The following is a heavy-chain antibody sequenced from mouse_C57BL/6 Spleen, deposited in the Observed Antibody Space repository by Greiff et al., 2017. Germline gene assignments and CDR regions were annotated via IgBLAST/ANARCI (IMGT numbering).Heavy chain of an antibody. J-gene: IGHJ4*01. D-gene: IGHD4-1*01. CDR1: GYTFTSYW. V-gene: IGHV1-50*01. CDR3: AKLGPYYYAMDY. Sequence: VQLQQPGAELVKPGASVKLSCKASGYTFTSYWMQWVKQRPGQGLEWIGEIDPSDSYTNYNQKFKGKATLTVDTSSSTAYMQLSSLTSEDSAVYYCAKLGPYYYAMDYWGQGTSVTVSS. CDR2: IDPSDSYT.